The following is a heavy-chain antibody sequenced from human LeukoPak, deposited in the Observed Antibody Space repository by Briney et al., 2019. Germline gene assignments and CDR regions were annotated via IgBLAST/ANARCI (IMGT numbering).Heavy chain of an antibody. CDR1: GGSISTYY. V-gene: IGHV4-59*01. D-gene: IGHD1-26*01. CDR2: IYYSGST. Sequence: SETLSLTCTVSGGSISTYYWSWIRQPPGKGLEWIGYIYYSGSTNYNPSLRSRVTISVDTSKNQFSLKLSSVTAADTAVYYCARRGAKDAFDIWGQGTMVTVSS. J-gene: IGHJ3*02. CDR3: ARRGAKDAFDI.